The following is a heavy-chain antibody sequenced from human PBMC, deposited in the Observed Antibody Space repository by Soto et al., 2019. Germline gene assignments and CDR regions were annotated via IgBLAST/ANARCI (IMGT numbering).Heavy chain of an antibody. CDR3: AGGHYGSGSYYKD. Sequence: SETLSLTCAVSGGSIISSCYWGWIRQPPGKGLEWIGSIYYSGSTYYNPSLKSRVTISVDTSKNQFSLKLSSVTAADTAVYYCAGGHYGSGSYYKDWGQGTPVTVSS. CDR2: IYYSGST. CDR1: GGSIISSCY. D-gene: IGHD3-10*01. V-gene: IGHV4-39*01. J-gene: IGHJ4*02.